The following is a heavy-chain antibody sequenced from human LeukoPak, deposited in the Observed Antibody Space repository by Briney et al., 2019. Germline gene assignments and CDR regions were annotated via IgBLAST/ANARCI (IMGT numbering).Heavy chain of an antibody. J-gene: IGHJ5*02. Sequence: SETLSLTCTVSGGSISSSSYYWSWIRQPPGKGLEWIGYIYYSGSTNYNPSLKSRVTISVDTSKNQFSLKLSSVTAADTAVYYCARDAHLDYDYVWGSYPPNWFDPWGQGTLVTVSS. V-gene: IGHV4-61*01. D-gene: IGHD3-16*02. CDR3: ARDAHLDYDYVWGSYPPNWFDP. CDR1: GGSISSSSYY. CDR2: IYYSGST.